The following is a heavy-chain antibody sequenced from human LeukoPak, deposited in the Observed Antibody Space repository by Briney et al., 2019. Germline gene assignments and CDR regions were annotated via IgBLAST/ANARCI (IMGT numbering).Heavy chain of an antibody. J-gene: IGHJ4*02. CDR2: IHHTGKN. CDR3: AKWHEKLLAFDS. CDR1: GGSITSYY. V-gene: IGHV4-59*01. Sequence: SETLSLTCAVSGGSITSYYWNWVRQPPGKGLEWIGYIHHTGKNWYNPPLQSRVTLSVDTSKSEFSLRLNSVTAADTAVYYCAKWHEKLLAFDSWGQGTLVTVSS. D-gene: IGHD1-7*01.